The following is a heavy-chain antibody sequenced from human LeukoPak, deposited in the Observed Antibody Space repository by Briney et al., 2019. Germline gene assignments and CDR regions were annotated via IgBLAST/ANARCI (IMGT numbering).Heavy chain of an antibody. D-gene: IGHD4-23*01. CDR1: GFSLRSSGVA. V-gene: IGHV2-5*01. J-gene: IGHJ4*02. Sequence: SGPTLLNPTPTLTLTCTFSGFSLRSSGVAVDWIRQPPGKALEWLSDIYRHDNKQYSPSLKSSLTITQDTSKNQVVLTMTNLDPADTATYYCAYRLFPSFGGHGGFDSWGQGTLVTVSS. CDR3: AYRLFPSFGGHGGFDS. CDR2: IYRHDNK.